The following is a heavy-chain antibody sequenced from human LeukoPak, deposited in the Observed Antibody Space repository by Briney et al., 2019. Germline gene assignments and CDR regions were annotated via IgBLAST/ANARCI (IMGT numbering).Heavy chain of an antibody. V-gene: IGHV4-59*01. Sequence: PSETLSLTCTVSGGSISRYYWSWIRRPPGKGLEWIGYIDDSGNTNYNPSLKSQVTISVDKSKNNFSLKLSFVTAADTAMYYCARSDYHNSGSHTVFDAFDIWGQGTRVTVSS. CDR2: IDDSGNT. D-gene: IGHD3-10*01. J-gene: IGHJ3*02. CDR1: GGSISRYY. CDR3: ARSDYHNSGSHTVFDAFDI.